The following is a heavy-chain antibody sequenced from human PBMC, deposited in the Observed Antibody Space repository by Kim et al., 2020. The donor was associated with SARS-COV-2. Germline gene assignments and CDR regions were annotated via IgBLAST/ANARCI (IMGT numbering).Heavy chain of an antibody. CDR1: GYSFTSYW. D-gene: IGHD2-21*01. V-gene: IGHV5-51*01. J-gene: IGHJ4*02. CDR3: ARQICGGDCEFDY. Sequence: GASLKISCKGSGYSFTSYWIGWVRQMPGKGLAWMGIIYLGDSDTRYSPSFQGQVTISADKSISTAYLQWSSLKASDTAMYYCARQICGGDCEFDYWGQGTLVTVSS. CDR2: IYLGDSDT.